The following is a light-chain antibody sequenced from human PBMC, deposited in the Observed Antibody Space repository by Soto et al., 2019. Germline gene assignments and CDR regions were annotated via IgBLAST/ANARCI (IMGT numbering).Light chain of an antibody. V-gene: IGLV2-14*01. J-gene: IGLJ3*02. Sequence: QSALTQPASVSGSPGQSITISCTGTSSDVGGYDFVSWYQQRPGKAPKLIIYDVSNRPSGVSNRFSGSKSGNTASLTISGLQAEDEADYYGTSYTRSDIGVFGGGTKVTVL. CDR3: TSYTRSDIGV. CDR1: SSDVGGYDF. CDR2: DVS.